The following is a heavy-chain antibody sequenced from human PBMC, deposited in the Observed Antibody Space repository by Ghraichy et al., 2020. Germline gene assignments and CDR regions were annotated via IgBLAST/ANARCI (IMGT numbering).Heavy chain of an antibody. J-gene: IGHJ4*02. CDR2: INHSGST. V-gene: IGHV4-34*01. CDR1: GGSFSAYY. CDR3: ARGRRTYGSGSYYVPVDY. Sequence: ETLSLTCAVYGGSFSAYYWSWIRQPPGKGLEWIGEINHSGSTNYNPSLKSRVTISVDTSKNQFSLKLSSVTAADTAVYYCARGRRTYGSGSYYVPVDYWGQGTLVTVSS. D-gene: IGHD3-10*01.